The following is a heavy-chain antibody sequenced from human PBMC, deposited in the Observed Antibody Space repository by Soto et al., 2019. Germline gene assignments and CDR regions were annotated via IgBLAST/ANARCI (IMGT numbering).Heavy chain of an antibody. V-gene: IGHV3-64*01. Sequence: GGSLRLSCAASGFSFSSDSMHWVRQAPGKGLEYVSGISNNGGRTYYANSVKGRFTISRDNSKNTLYLQMGSLRAEDMAVYYCARETMIGVGYFDYWGQGTLVTVSS. CDR3: ARETMIGVGYFDY. D-gene: IGHD3-22*01. CDR1: GFSFSSDS. CDR2: ISNNGGRT. J-gene: IGHJ4*02.